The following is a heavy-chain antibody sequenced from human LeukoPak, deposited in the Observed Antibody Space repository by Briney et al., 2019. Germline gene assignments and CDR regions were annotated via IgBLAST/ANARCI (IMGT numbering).Heavy chain of an antibody. CDR3: AREVIYDSSGPQRYYFDY. D-gene: IGHD3-22*01. Sequence: SETLSLTCTVSGGSISIYYWSWIRQPPGKGLEWIGYIYNSGSTTYNPSLKSRATISVDTSKNQFSLKLSSVTAADTAVYYCAREVIYDSSGPQRYYFDYWGQGTLVTVSS. CDR2: IYNSGST. CDR1: GGSISIYY. V-gene: IGHV4-59*12. J-gene: IGHJ4*02.